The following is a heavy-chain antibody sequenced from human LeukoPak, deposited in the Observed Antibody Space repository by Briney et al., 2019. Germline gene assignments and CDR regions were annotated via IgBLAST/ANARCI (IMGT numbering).Heavy chain of an antibody. V-gene: IGHV4-39*07. CDR1: GGSISSSIYY. CDR3: ARSSLRGGAFDI. Sequence: SETLSLTCIVSGGSISSSIYYWAWVRQPPGKGLEWIGTVFYNGATQYSPSLRSRVTISVDTSKNQFSLKLSSVTAADTAVYYCARSSLRGGAFDIWGQGTMVTVSS. D-gene: IGHD6-13*01. J-gene: IGHJ3*02. CDR2: VFYNGAT.